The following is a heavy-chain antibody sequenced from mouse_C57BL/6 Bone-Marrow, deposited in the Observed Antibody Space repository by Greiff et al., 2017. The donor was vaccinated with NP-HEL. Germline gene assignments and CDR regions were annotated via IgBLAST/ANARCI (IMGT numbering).Heavy chain of an antibody. J-gene: IGHJ1*03. CDR1: GYTFTSYW. D-gene: IGHD1-1*01. V-gene: IGHV1-72*01. CDR3: ARYYHGSWGGYLDG. Sequence: QVQLQQPGADLVKPGASVKLSCKASGYTFTSYWMHWVKQRPGRGLEWIGRIDPNSGGTKFNEKFKTKATLTVDKPSSTAYMQLSSLTSEDSAVYYWARYYHGSWGGYLDGWGTGTTGTVSS. CDR2: IDPNSGGT.